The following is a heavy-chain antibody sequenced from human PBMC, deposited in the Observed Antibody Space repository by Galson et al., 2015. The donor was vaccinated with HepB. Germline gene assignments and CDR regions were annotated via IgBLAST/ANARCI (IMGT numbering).Heavy chain of an antibody. CDR3: TTDRIVVVPAAIPSQADT. CDR1: GFTFSNAW. J-gene: IGHJ5*02. CDR2: IKSKTDGGTT. D-gene: IGHD2-2*02. Sequence: SLRLSCAASGFTFSNAWMNWVRQAPGKGLEWVGRIKSKTDGGTTDYAAPVKGRFTISRDDSKNTLYLQMNSLKTEDTAVYYCTTDRIVVVPAAIPSQADTWGQGTLVTVSS. V-gene: IGHV3-15*07.